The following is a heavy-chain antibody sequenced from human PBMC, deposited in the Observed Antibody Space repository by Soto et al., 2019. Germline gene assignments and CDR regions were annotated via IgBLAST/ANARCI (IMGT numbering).Heavy chain of an antibody. Sequence: GGSLRLSCGASGFTFSNYNVNWVRQAPGKGLEWVSYITTTSGTTHYADSVKGRFTISRDNAKSSLFLQMNSLRDEDTAVYYCARERPGIPFDYWGQGTLVTVSS. CDR3: ARERPGIPFDY. D-gene: IGHD5-18*01. J-gene: IGHJ4*02. CDR1: GFTFSNYN. V-gene: IGHV3-48*02. CDR2: ITTTSGTT.